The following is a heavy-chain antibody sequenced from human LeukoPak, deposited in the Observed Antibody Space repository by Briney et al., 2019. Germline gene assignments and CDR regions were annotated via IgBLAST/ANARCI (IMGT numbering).Heavy chain of an antibody. CDR2: IIPIFGTA. Sequence: ASVKVSCKASGGTFSSYAISWARQAPGQGLEWMGGIIPIFGTANYAQKFQGRVTITTDESTSTAYMELSSLRSEDTAVYYCARVGGGPFDYWGQGTLVTVSS. CDR3: ARVGGGPFDY. CDR1: GGTFSSYA. D-gene: IGHD3-16*01. J-gene: IGHJ4*02. V-gene: IGHV1-69*05.